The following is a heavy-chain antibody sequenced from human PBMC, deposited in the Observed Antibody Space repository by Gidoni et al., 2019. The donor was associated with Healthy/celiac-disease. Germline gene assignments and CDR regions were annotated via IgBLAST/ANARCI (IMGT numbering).Heavy chain of an antibody. CDR2: IYYSGST. Sequence: QVQLQESGPGLVKPSETLSLTCTVSGGSISSYYWSWIRQPPGKGLEWIGYIYYSGSTNYNPSLKSRVTISVDTSKNQFSLKLSSVTAADTAVYYCARIRHLPGGYFDWLSPFDPWGQGTLVTVSS. CDR3: ARIRHLPGGYFDWLSPFDP. V-gene: IGHV4-59*01. J-gene: IGHJ5*02. CDR1: GGSISSYY. D-gene: IGHD3-9*01.